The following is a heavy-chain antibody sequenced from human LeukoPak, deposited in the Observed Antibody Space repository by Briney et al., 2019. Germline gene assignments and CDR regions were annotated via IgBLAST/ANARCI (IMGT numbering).Heavy chain of an antibody. V-gene: IGHV3-30*03. CDR2: ISYDGSNK. CDR1: GFTFSSYG. D-gene: IGHD3-22*01. Sequence: GRSLRLSCAASGFTFSSYGMHWVRQAPGKGLEWVAVISYDGSNKYYADSVKGRFTISRDNAKNSLSLQMKSLRAEDTAFYYCARGLMGGYPRFDYWGQGTPVTVSS. CDR3: ARGLMGGYPRFDY. J-gene: IGHJ4*02.